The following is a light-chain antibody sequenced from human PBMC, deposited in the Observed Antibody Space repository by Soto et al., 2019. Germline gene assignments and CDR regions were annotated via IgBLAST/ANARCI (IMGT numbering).Light chain of an antibody. V-gene: IGKV2-28*01. Sequence: DIVMTQSPLSLPVTPGEPASISCRSSQSLLHSNGYNFLDWYLQKPGQSPKLLIYLGSNRASGVPDRFSGSGSGTDFTLKISRVEAEDVGVYYCMQALQTPITLGPGTRWIS. CDR1: QSLLHSNGYNF. J-gene: IGKJ3*01. CDR3: MQALQTPIT. CDR2: LGS.